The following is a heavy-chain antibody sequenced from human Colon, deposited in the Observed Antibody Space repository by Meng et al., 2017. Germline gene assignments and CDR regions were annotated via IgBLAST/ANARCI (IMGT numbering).Heavy chain of an antibody. CDR2: INPRTGDT. CDR3: ARESADGGSFDL. V-gene: IGHV1-2*06. CDR1: GYTLY. J-gene: IGHJ4*02. D-gene: IGHD2-15*01. Sequence: QVQLVQSGAEVKKPGASVTVSCKASGYTLYIHWVRLRPGEGLEWMGRINPRTGDTQSAQSFQGRVTMTRDTSTTTFSMDLRSLTTDDSAIYFCARESADGGSFDLWGQGTLVTVSS.